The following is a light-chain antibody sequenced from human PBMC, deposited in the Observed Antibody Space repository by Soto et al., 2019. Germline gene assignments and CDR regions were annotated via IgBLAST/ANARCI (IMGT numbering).Light chain of an antibody. J-gene: IGKJ1*01. CDR3: QQYNSYSPT. CDR2: DAT. V-gene: IGKV1-5*01. CDR1: QTIDSW. Sequence: DIQMTQSPSILSVSVGDSVTITCRASQTIDSWVAWYQQKPGKAPKLLVYDATSLESGVSSRFSGSGYGTDFTLTISSLQPDDFATYYCQQYNSYSPTFGQGTKVDIK.